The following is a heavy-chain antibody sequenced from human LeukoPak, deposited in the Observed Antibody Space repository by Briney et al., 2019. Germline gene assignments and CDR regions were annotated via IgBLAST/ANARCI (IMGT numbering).Heavy chain of an antibody. J-gene: IGHJ4*02. Sequence: SETLSLTCTVSGGSISSSSYYWGWIRQPPGKGLEWIGSIYYSGSTYYNPSLKSRVTISVDTSKNQFSLKLSSVTAADTAVYYCARDPIENYFDYWGQGTLVTVSS. V-gene: IGHV4-39*07. CDR2: IYYSGST. CDR1: GGSISSSSYY. CDR3: ARDPIENYFDY.